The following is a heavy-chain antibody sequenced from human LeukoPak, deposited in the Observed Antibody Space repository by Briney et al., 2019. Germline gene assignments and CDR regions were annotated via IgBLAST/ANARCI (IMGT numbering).Heavy chain of an antibody. CDR2: IYSGGST. J-gene: IGHJ4*02. D-gene: IGHD3-22*01. CDR1: GFTVSSNY. CDR3: ARDGGARFYDSSGYYYFDY. Sequence: QPGGSLRLSCAASGFTVSSNYMNWVRQAPGKGLEWVSVIYSGGSTYYADSVKGRFTISRDNSKNTLYLQMNSLRAEDTAVYYCARDGGARFYDSSGYYYFDYWGQGTLVTVSS. V-gene: IGHV3-66*01.